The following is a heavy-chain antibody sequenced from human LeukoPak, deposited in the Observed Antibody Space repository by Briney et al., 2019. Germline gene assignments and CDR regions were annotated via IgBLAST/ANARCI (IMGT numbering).Heavy chain of an antibody. CDR1: GYTFTSYG. V-gene: IGHV1-18*01. D-gene: IGHD3-9*01. J-gene: IGHJ5*02. CDR3: ARGVRYFDAEWFDP. CDR2: ISAYNGNT. Sequence: ASVKVSCKASGYTFTSYGTSWVRQAPGQGLEWMGWISAYNGNTNYAQKLRGRVTMTTDTSTSTAYMELRSLRSDDTAVYYCARGVRYFDAEWFDPWGQGTLVTVSS.